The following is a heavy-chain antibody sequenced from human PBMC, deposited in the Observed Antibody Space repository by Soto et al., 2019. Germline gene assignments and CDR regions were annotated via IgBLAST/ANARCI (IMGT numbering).Heavy chain of an antibody. CDR3: ARESVSSGYYDY. V-gene: IGHV4-59*01. Sequence: LSLTCTVSGGSIRSYYWSWIRQPPGKGLEWIGYIYYSGSTNYNPSLKSRVTISVDTSKNQFSLKLSSVTAADTAVYYCARESVSSGYYDYWGQGTLVTVSS. CDR2: IYYSGST. CDR1: GGSIRSYY. J-gene: IGHJ4*02. D-gene: IGHD3-22*01.